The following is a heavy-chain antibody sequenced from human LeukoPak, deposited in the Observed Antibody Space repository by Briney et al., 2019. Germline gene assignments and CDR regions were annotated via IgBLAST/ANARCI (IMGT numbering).Heavy chain of an antibody. CDR3: ARDSSDGNYFDY. J-gene: IGHJ4*02. Sequence: SESLSLTCTVAGGSISSYYWSWIRQPPGKGREWIGYIYNSGSNNYNTSLKSRVTISVDTSKNQFSLKLSSVTAADTAMYYHARDSSDGNYFDYWGQGTLVTVSS. CDR1: GGSISSYY. CDR2: IYNSGSN. V-gene: IGHV4-59*01.